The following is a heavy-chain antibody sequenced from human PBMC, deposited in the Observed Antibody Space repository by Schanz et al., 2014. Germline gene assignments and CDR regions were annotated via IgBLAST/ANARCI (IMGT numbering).Heavy chain of an antibody. D-gene: IGHD6-19*01. J-gene: IGHJ4*02. CDR1: GGTFNNHA. Sequence: QVQLVQSGAEVKKPGSSVTVSCKASGGTFNNHAISWVRQAPGRRLEWMGWINTASGNTRYSEAFQGRVTMTTDTSTSTAYMELRSLRSDDTAVYYCARGGYSSGWYDRDIAHFDYWGQGTLVTVSS. CDR2: INTASGNT. CDR3: ARGGYSSGWYDRDIAHFDY. V-gene: IGHV1-18*01.